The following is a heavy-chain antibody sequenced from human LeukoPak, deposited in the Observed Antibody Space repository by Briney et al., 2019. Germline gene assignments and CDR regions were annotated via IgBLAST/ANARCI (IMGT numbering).Heavy chain of an antibody. CDR1: GFTFSSYA. CDR2: ISYDGSNK. V-gene: IGHV3-30-3*01. Sequence: GGSLRLSCAASGFTFSSYAMHWVRQAPGKGLEWVAVISYDGSNKYYADSVKGRFTISRDNSKNTLYLQTNSLRAEDTAVYYCARDGSSGGYFDLWGRGTLVTVSS. J-gene: IGHJ2*01. CDR3: ARDGSSGGYFDL. D-gene: IGHD2-15*01.